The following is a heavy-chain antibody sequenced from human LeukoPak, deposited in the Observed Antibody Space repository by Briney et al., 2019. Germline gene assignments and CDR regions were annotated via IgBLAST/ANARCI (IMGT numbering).Heavy chain of an antibody. V-gene: IGHV4-30-2*01. J-gene: IGHJ3*02. CDR2: IYHSGST. CDR3: ARVQVETTQDAFDI. Sequence: PSETLSLTCTVSGGSISSGGYYWSWIRRPPGKGLEWIGYIYHSGSTYYNPSLKSRVTISVDRSKNQFSLKLSSVTAADTAVYYCARVQVETTQDAFDIWGQGTMVTVSS. D-gene: IGHD4-11*01. CDR1: GGSISSGGYY.